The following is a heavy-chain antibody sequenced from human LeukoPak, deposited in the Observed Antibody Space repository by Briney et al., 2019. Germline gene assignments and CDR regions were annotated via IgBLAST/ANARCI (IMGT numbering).Heavy chain of an antibody. CDR2: IKQDGSEN. V-gene: IGHV3-7*01. CDR3: ARGSTTVTV. D-gene: IGHD4-17*01. J-gene: IGHJ4*02. Sequence: GGSLRLSCASSGFTLSSYWMSWVRQAPGKGLEWVANIKQDGSENYYVDSVKGRFTISRDNGKNSLYLQMNSLRAEDTAVYYCARGSTTVTVWGQGTLVTVSS. CDR1: GFTLSSYW.